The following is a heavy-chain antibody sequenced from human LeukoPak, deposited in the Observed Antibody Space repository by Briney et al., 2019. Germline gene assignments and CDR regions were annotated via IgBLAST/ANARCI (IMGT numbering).Heavy chain of an antibody. CDR3: ARVAVEMASWFDP. Sequence: ASVKVSCKASGYTFTGYHMHWVRQAPGQGLEWMGWINPNSGGTNYAQKFQGRVTMTTDTSISTTYMEPIRLRSDDTALYFCARVAVEMASWFDPWGQGTLVTVSS. J-gene: IGHJ5*02. V-gene: IGHV1-2*02. CDR2: INPNSGGT. CDR1: GYTFTGYH. D-gene: IGHD5-24*01.